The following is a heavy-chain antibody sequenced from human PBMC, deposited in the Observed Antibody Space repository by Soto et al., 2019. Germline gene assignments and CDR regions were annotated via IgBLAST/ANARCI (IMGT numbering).Heavy chain of an antibody. CDR3: ARLQIEVAGTN. V-gene: IGHV1-2*02. CDR2: VNANSGGT. J-gene: IGHJ4*02. D-gene: IGHD6-19*01. CDR1: GYTFSDYY. Sequence: ASVKVSCKASGYTFSDYYMHWVRQAPGQGLEWMGWVNANSGGTTYAQKFQGRVTMTRDTSISTAYMELSRLSSDDTAIYYCARLQIEVAGTNWGQGTLVTVSS.